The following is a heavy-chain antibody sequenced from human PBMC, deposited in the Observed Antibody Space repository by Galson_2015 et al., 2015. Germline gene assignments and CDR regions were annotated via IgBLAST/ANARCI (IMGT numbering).Heavy chain of an antibody. CDR1: GFTFSSYA. CDR2: ISYDGSNK. V-gene: IGHV3-30-3*01. D-gene: IGHD2-2*01. Sequence: SLRLSCAASGFTFSSYAMHWVRQAPGKGLEWVAVISYDGSNKYYADSVKGRFTISRDNSKNTLYLQMNSLRAEDTAVYYCARDRWFFSYARGPDAFDIWGQGTMVTVSS. CDR3: ARDRWFFSYARGPDAFDI. J-gene: IGHJ3*02.